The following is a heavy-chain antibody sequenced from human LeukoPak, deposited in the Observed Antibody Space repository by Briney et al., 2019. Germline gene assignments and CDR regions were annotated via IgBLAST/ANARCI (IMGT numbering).Heavy chain of an antibody. CDR2: ISAYNGNT. J-gene: IGHJ6*02. V-gene: IGHV1-18*04. Sequence: ASVKVSCKASGYTFTGYYMHWVRQAPGHGLEWMGWISAYNGNTNYAQKLQGRVTMTTDTSTSTAYMELRSLRSDDTAVYYCARDLTYYYGSGSYNYYYYGMDVWGQGTTVTVSS. CDR1: GYTFTGYY. D-gene: IGHD3-10*01. CDR3: ARDLTYYYGSGSYNYYYYGMDV.